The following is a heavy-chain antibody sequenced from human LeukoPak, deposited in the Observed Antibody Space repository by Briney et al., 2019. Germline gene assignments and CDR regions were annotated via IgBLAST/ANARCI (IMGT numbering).Heavy chain of an antibody. V-gene: IGHV1-2*02. J-gene: IGHJ3*02. Sequence: ASVKLSCKASGYTFSGYYMHWVRQAPGQGLEWMGWINPNSGGTNYAQKFQGRVTMTRDTSISTAYMELSRLRSDDTAVYYCARDLVSSGGNLNAFDIWGQGTMVTVSS. D-gene: IGHD6-19*01. CDR1: GYTFSGYY. CDR3: ARDLVSSGGNLNAFDI. CDR2: INPNSGGT.